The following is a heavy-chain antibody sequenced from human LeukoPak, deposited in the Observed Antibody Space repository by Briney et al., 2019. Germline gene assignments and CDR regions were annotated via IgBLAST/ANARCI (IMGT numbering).Heavy chain of an antibody. CDR1: GFTFRSYW. V-gene: IGHV3-74*01. CDR3: GRSPLVQDPRAWYWSGTDV. CDR2: INSDGSST. D-gene: IGHD6-19*01. Sequence: TGGSLRLSCAASGFTFRSYWMHWVRQAPGKGRVWVSRINSDGSSTSYADSVKGRFTISRDNAKNTLYLQMNSLRAEDTAVYYCGRSPLVQDPRAWYWSGTDVWGQGTTVTVSS. J-gene: IGHJ6*02.